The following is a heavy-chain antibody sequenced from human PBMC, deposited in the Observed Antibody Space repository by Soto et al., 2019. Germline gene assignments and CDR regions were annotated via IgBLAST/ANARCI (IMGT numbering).Heavy chain of an antibody. CDR2: INHSGST. CDR1: GGSFSGYY. D-gene: IGHD2-2*01. J-gene: IGHJ5*02. Sequence: PSETLSLTCAVYGGSFSGYYWSWIRQPPGKGLEWIGDINHSGSTNYNPSLKSRVTISVDTSKNQFSLKLSSVTAADTAVYYCASLDDSTVPAVMLGNGLLSMNWFAPWGQGTLVTVSS. CDR3: ASLDDSTVPAVMLGNGLLSMNWFAP. V-gene: IGHV4-34*01.